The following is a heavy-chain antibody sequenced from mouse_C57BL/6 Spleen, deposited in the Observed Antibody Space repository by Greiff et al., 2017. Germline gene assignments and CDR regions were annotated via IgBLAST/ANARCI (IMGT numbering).Heavy chain of an antibody. CDR3: ARGGYFDY. CDR1: GYAFSSSW. CDR2: IYPGDGDT. V-gene: IGHV1-82*01. Sequence: QVQLQQSGPELVKPGASVKISCKASGYAFSSSWMNWVKQRPGKGLEWIGRIYPGDGDTNYNGKFKGKDTLTADKSSSTAYMQLSSLTSEDSAVYFCARGGYFDYWGQGTTLTVSS. J-gene: IGHJ2*01.